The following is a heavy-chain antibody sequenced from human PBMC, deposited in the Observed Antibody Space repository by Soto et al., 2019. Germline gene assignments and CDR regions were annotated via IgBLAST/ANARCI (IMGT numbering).Heavy chain of an antibody. D-gene: IGHD1-1*01. Sequence: SETLSLTCAVSGGSVISSDWWNWVRQPPGKGLEWIGEISQKGTTIYNPSLKSRVTMSVDESKNQFSLKLTSVTAADTAVYYCARDFKAPNDAWAFDYRGHGILVTVSS. V-gene: IGHV4-4*02. J-gene: IGHJ4*01. CDR3: ARDFKAPNDAWAFDY. CDR2: ISQKGTT. CDR1: GGSVISSDW.